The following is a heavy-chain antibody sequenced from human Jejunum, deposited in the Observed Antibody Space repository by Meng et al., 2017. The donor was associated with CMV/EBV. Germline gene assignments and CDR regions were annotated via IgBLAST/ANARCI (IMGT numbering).Heavy chain of an antibody. CDR2: INSDESRI. CDR3: ARDYNPGNYYAPGY. J-gene: IGHJ4*02. CDR1: GFTFSSYW. Sequence: EVQLVESGGGLVQPGGSLRLSCVASGFTFSSYWMHWVRQAPGKGLVWVSRINSDESRIDYEDSVKGRFTISRDNAKSTLYLQMNSLRAEDTAVYYCARDYNPGNYYAPGYWGQGTLVTVAS. D-gene: IGHD3-10*01. V-gene: IGHV3-74*01.